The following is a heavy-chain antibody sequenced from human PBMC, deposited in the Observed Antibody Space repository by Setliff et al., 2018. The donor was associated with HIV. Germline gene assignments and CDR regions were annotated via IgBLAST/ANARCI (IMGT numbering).Heavy chain of an antibody. V-gene: IGHV4-39*07. CDR2: IYYDGNT. J-gene: IGHJ3*01. CDR1: GGSISSGSYY. Sequence: SETLSLTCNVSGGSISSGSYYWGWIRQSPGKGLEWIGSIYYDGNTLYNPSLKSRVTISVDTSKNQFSLRLTSVTAADTAVYYCARAPPGIQNDAFDVWGQGTMVTVS. CDR3: ARAPPGIQNDAFDV.